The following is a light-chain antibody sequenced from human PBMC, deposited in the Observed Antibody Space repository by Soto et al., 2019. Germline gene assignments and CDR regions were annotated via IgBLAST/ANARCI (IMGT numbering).Light chain of an antibody. CDR3: QQYSSSPPDYT. CDR1: QSVSSSY. J-gene: IGKJ2*01. CDR2: GAS. Sequence: EIVLTQSPGTLSLSPGERATLSCRASQSVSSSYLAWYQQKPGQAPRLLIYGASSRATGIPDRFSGSGSGTDFHLTISRREPEDFALYYCQQYSSSPPDYTFRQGIKLEIK. V-gene: IGKV3-20*01.